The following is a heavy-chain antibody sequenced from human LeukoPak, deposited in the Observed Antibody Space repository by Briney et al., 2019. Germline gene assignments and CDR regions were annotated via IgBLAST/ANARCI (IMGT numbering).Heavy chain of an antibody. V-gene: IGHV3-23*01. CDR1: GFIFNDYA. Sequence: HPGGSLRLSCAASGFIFNDYAMSWVRQVPGKGLECVSVISASGGKTYYADSVKGRFTISRDNAKNSLYLQMNSLRAEDTAIYYCTRVGYIDEGIDYWGQGTLVTVSS. CDR2: ISASGGKT. CDR3: TRVGYIDEGIDY. D-gene: IGHD5-24*01. J-gene: IGHJ4*02.